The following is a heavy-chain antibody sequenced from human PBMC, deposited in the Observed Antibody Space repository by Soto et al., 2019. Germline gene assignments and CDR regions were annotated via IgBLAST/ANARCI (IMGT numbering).Heavy chain of an antibody. D-gene: IGHD6-19*01. Sequence: ASVKVSCKASGYTFTGNYMHWVRQAPGQGLEWMGWINPNSGGTNYAQKFQGWVTMTRDTSISTAYMELSRLRSDDTAVYYCARGHSSEAYYYYGMDVWGQGTTVTVSS. CDR1: GYTFTGNY. CDR2: INPNSGGT. CDR3: ARGHSSEAYYYYGMDV. J-gene: IGHJ6*02. V-gene: IGHV1-2*04.